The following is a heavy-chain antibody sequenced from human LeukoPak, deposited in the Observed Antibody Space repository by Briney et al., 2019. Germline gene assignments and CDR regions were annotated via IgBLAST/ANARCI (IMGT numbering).Heavy chain of an antibody. CDR2: INPNSGGT. Sequence: ASVKVSCKASGYTFTGYYMHWVRQAPGQGPEWMGWINPNSGGTNYAQKFQGRVTMTRDTSISTAYMELSRLRSDDTAVYYCARDGPYYYYMDVWGKGTTVTVSS. J-gene: IGHJ6*03. V-gene: IGHV1-2*02. CDR1: GYTFTGYY. CDR3: ARDGPYYYYMDV.